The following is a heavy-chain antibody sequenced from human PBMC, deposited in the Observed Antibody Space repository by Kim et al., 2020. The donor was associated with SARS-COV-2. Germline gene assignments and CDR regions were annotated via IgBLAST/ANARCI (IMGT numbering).Heavy chain of an antibody. CDR1: GGTFSSYA. J-gene: IGHJ1*01. CDR2: IIPILGIA. CDR3: ARDPRGRGGWSRAEYFQH. V-gene: IGHV1-69*04. D-gene: IGHD6-19*01. Sequence: SVKVSCKASGGTFSSYAISWVRQAPGQGLEWMGRIIPILGIANYAQKFQGRVTITADKSTSTAYMELSSLRSEDTAVYYCARDPRGRGGWSRAEYFQHWGQGTLVTVSS.